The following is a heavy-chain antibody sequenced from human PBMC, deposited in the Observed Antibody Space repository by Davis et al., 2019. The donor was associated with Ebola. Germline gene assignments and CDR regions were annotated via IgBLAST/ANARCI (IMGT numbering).Heavy chain of an antibody. Sequence: SETLSLTCAISGDSVTSNSSAWNWIRQPPSRGLEWLGRTYYRSKCYNDYAVSVQSRITFNSDTSKNQFSLQLNAVTPEDTAVCDWARGRSWPLDSWGQGTLVTVSS. CDR1: GDSVTSNSSA. J-gene: IGHJ4*02. CDR2: TYYRSKCYN. V-gene: IGHV6-1*01. D-gene: IGHD6-13*01. CDR3: ARGRSWPLDS.